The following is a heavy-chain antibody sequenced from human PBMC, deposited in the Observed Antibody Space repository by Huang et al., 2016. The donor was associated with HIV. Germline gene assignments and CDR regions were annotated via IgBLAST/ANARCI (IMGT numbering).Heavy chain of an antibody. V-gene: IGHV4-39*01. CDR3: ARHMDCSSSSCLAGGHERGPFDM. J-gene: IGHJ3*02. CDR1: GGSISSSSYY. CDR2: IDYRGST. D-gene: IGHD2-2*01. Sequence: QLQLQESGPGLVKPSETLSLTCSVSGGSISSSSYYWGWIRPPPGKGLEWIGGIDYRGSTFYNPSLKSRGTISVDTSKNQFSLRLSSVTAADTSVYYCARHMDCSSSSCLAGGHERGPFDMWGQGTMVTVSS.